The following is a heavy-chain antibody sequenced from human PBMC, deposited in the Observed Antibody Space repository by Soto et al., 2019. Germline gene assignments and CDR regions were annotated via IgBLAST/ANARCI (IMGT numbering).Heavy chain of an antibody. CDR3: AHGASFWYDTSRY. Sequence: PGESLRLSCVAPAFTFSTYAIHWVRQPPGKGLEWVAVMSRNGNNQYYADSVKGRFTISRDTSKSTLYLQMTSLRPDDTVLYYCAHGASFWYDTSRYLGQGTRGTGSS. D-gene: IGHD2-2*01. J-gene: IGHJ4*02. CDR2: MSRNGNNQ. V-gene: IGHV3-30-3*02. CDR1: AFTFSTYA.